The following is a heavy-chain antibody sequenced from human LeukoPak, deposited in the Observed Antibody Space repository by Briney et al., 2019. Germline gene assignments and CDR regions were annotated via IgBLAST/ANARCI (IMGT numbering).Heavy chain of an antibody. CDR1: GFTFSSYG. D-gene: IGHD5-24*01. CDR3: AKDPSWLRAIDY. V-gene: IGHV3-30*02. J-gene: IGHJ4*02. CDR2: IRYDGSNK. Sequence: GGSLRRSCAASGFTFSSYGMHWVRQAPGKGLEWVAFIRYDGSNKYYADSVKGRFTISRDNSKNTLYLQMNSLRAEDTAVYYCAKDPSWLRAIDYWGQGTLVTVSS.